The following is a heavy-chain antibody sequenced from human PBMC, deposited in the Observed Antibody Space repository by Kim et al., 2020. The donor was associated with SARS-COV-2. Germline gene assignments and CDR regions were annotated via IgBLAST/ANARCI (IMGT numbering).Heavy chain of an antibody. Sequence: TFEQKFQGRVTITADESTSTAYMELSSLRSEDTAVYYCARGGFGELGADYWGQGTLVTVSS. V-gene: IGHV1-69*01. CDR3: ARGGFGELGADY. J-gene: IGHJ4*02. D-gene: IGHD3-10*01.